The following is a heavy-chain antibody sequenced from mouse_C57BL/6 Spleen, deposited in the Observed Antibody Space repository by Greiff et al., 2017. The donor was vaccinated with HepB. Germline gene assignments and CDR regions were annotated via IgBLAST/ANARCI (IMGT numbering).Heavy chain of an antibody. CDR2: INPNNGGT. D-gene: IGHD2-4*01. Sequence: EVQLQQSGPELVKPGASVKISCKASGYTFTDYYMNWVKQSHGKSLEWIGDINPNNGGTSYNQKFKGKATLTVDKSSSTAYMELRSLTSEDSAVYYCARGGDYDGGVYWGQGTTLTVSS. V-gene: IGHV1-26*01. CDR1: GYTFTDYY. J-gene: IGHJ2*01. CDR3: ARGGDYDGGVY.